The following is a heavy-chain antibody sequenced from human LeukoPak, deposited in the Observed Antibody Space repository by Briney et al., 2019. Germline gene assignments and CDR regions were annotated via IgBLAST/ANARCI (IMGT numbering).Heavy chain of an antibody. CDR3: AKDTAKYQTGTTDY. J-gene: IGHJ4*02. D-gene: IGHD1-7*01. CDR1: GFTFSSYG. CDR2: IRYDGSNK. Sequence: GGSLRLSCAASGFTFSSYGMHWVRQAPGKGLEWVAFIRYDGSNKYYADSVKGRFTISRDNSKNTLYLQMNSLRAEDTAVYYCAKDTAKYQTGTTDYWGQGTLVTVSS. V-gene: IGHV3-30*02.